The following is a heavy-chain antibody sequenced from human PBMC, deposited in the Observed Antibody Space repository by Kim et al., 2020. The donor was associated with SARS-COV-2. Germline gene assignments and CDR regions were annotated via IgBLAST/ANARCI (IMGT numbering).Heavy chain of an antibody. D-gene: IGHD3-10*01. CDR3: ARWSFYYYGSGSYYNPGDYYYYGMDV. CDR2: ISAYNGNT. V-gene: IGHV1-18*04. Sequence: ASVKVSCKASGYTFTSYGISWVRQAPGQGLEWMGWISAYNGNTNYAQKLQGRVTMNTDTSTSTAYMELRSLRSDDTAVYYCARWSFYYYGSGSYYNPGDYYYYGMDVWGQGTTVTVSS. CDR1: GYTFTSYG. J-gene: IGHJ6*02.